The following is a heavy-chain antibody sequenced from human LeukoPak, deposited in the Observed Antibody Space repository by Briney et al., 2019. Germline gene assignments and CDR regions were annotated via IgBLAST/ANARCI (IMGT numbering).Heavy chain of an antibody. CDR2: VYPGDSDT. CDR1: GYSFTTYW. D-gene: IGHD2-2*01. CDR3: ARVVIPAAPPYYFDY. Sequence: GESLKISCKGSGYSFTTYWIGWVRQMPGKGLEWMGIVYPGDSDTRYSPSFKGQVTMSADKSISTAYLQWSSLKASDTAMYFCARVVIPAAPPYYFDYWGQGTLVTVSS. V-gene: IGHV5-51*01. J-gene: IGHJ4*02.